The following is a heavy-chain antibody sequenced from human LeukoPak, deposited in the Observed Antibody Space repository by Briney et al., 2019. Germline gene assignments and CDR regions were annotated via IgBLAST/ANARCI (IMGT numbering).Heavy chain of an antibody. CDR1: GGSISSGGYY. CDR2: IYHSGST. Sequence: SETLSLTCTVSGGSISSGGYYWSWIRQHPGKGLEWIGYIYHSGSTYYNPSLKSRVTISVDRSKNQFSLKLSSVTAADTAVYYCARDGEYSSSSNAFDIWGQGTMVTVSS. V-gene: IGHV4-31*03. CDR3: ARDGEYSSSSNAFDI. J-gene: IGHJ3*02. D-gene: IGHD6-6*01.